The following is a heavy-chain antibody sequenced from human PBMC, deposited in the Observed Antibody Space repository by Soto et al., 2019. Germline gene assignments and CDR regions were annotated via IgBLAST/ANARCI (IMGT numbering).Heavy chain of an antibody. J-gene: IGHJ2*01. V-gene: IGHV1-8*01. Sequence: QVQLLQSGAEVKKPGTSVRVSCRASGYTFKDYDINWVRRAPGQGLEWMGWMNPNSGNTAYARQFHDRITMTRSVSARTAFMALSSLTPEDTAVYYCARRMTWSLWCFVLCGSGTHVTVSS. D-gene: IGHD1-26*01. CDR2: MNPNSGNT. CDR1: GYTFKDYD. CDR3: ARRMTWSLWCFVL.